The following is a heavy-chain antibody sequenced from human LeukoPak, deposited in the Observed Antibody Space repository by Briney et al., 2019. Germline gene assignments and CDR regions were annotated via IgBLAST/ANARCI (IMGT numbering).Heavy chain of an antibody. J-gene: IGHJ4*02. CDR1: GGSISGYY. CDR3: ARPRYNPYYFDY. D-gene: IGHD5-24*01. CDR2: IYYSGST. Sequence: SETLSLTCTVSGGSISGYYWSWIRQPPGKGLEWIGWIYYSGSTKYNPSLKSRVTISVDTSKNQFSLKLSSVTAADTAVYYCARPRYNPYYFDYWGQGTLVTVSS. V-gene: IGHV4-59*08.